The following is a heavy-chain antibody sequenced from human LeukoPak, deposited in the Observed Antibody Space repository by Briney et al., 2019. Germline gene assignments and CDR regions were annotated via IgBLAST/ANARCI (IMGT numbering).Heavy chain of an antibody. J-gene: IGHJ3*02. Sequence: NPSETLSLTCTVSGYSITSGYYWGWIRQPPGKGLEWIGSIYHSGGTYYNPSLKSRVTISVDTSKNRFSLKLSSVTAADTAVYYCATLTGGDDAFDIWGQGTMVTVSS. D-gene: IGHD4-23*01. V-gene: IGHV4-38-2*02. CDR3: ATLTGGDDAFDI. CDR1: GYSITSGYY. CDR2: IYHSGGT.